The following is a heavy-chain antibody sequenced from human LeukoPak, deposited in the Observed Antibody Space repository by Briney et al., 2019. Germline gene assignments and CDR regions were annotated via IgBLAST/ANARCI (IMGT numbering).Heavy chain of an antibody. CDR1: GGTFSSYA. CDR3: ASSVDTAMEWYYFDY. D-gene: IGHD5-18*01. Sequence: ASVKVPCKASGGTFSSYAISWVRQAPGQGLEWMGGIIPIFGTANYAQKFQGRVTITADESTSTAYMELSSLRSEDTAVYYCASSVDTAMEWYYFDYWGQGTLVTVSS. CDR2: IIPIFGTA. V-gene: IGHV1-69*13. J-gene: IGHJ4*02.